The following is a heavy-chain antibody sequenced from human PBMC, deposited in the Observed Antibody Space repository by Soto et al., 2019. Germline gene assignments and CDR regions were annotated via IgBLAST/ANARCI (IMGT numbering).Heavy chain of an antibody. Sequence: PGGSLRLSCAASGFTFSSYAMHWVRQAPGKGLEWVAVISYDGSNKYYADSVKGRFTISRDNSKNTLYLQMNSLRAEDTAVYYCARGGYSYGFDYWGQGTLVTVSS. CDR3: ARGGYSYGFDY. J-gene: IGHJ4*02. D-gene: IGHD5-18*01. CDR2: ISYDGSNK. CDR1: GFTFSSYA. V-gene: IGHV3-30-3*01.